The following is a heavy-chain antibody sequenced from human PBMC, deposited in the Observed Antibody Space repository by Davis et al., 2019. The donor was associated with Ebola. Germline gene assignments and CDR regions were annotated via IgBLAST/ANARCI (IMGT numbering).Heavy chain of an antibody. J-gene: IGHJ4*02. V-gene: IGHV1-18*01. CDR1: GYTFTSYG. CDR2: ISAYNGNT. Sequence: ASVKVSCKASGYTFTSYGISWVRQAPGQGLEWMGWISAYNGNTNYAQKLQGRVTMTRNTSISTAYMELSSLRSEDTAVYYCARDLAAAGTGDYWGQGTLVTVSS. D-gene: IGHD6-13*01. CDR3: ARDLAAAGTGDY.